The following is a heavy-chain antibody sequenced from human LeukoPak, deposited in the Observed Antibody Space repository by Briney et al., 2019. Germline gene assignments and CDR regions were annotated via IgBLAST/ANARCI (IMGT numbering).Heavy chain of an antibody. V-gene: IGHV4-59*08. D-gene: IGHD6-19*01. CDR3: ARHTYNSGWYYFDY. Sequence: SETLSLTCTVSGSSISSYYWSCIRQPPGKGLEWIGYIYYSGSTNYNPSLKSRVTISVDTSKNQFSLRLSSVTAADTAVYYCARHTYNSGWYYFDYWGQRTLVTVSS. CDR2: IYYSGST. J-gene: IGHJ4*02. CDR1: GSSISSYY.